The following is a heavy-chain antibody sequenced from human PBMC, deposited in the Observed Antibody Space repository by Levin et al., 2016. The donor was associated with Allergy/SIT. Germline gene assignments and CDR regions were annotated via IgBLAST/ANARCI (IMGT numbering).Heavy chain of an antibody. J-gene: IGHJ3*02. V-gene: IGHV1-46*01. CDR2: IDPSGGST. CDR3: AREDQLRSGSAFDI. CDR1: GYTFTNYY. D-gene: IGHD2-2*01. Sequence: ASVKVSCKASGYTFTNYYIHWVRQAPGQGLEWLGVIDPSGGSTTYAQKFQGRVTMTRDTSTSTVYMELSSLRSQDPAVYYCAREDQLRSGSAFDIWGQGTMVTVSS.